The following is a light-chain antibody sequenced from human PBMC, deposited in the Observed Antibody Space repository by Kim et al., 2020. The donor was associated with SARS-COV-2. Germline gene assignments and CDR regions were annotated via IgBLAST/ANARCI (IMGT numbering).Light chain of an antibody. CDR1: KLGDKY. J-gene: IGLJ2*01. Sequence: SYELTQPPSVSVSPGQTASITCSGDKLGDKYACWYQQKPGQSPVLVIYQDSKRPSGIPERFSGSNSGNTATLTISGTQAMDEVDYYCQAWDSSSHVVFGGGTQLTVL. CDR3: QAWDSSSHVV. CDR2: QDS. V-gene: IGLV3-1*01.